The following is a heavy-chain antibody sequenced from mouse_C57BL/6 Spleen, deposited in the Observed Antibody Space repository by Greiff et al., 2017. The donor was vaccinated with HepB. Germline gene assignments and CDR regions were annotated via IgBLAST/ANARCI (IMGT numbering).Heavy chain of an antibody. CDR1: GFTFSSYG. V-gene: IGHV5-6*01. CDR3: ARQNWDVRYYFDY. J-gene: IGHJ2*01. Sequence: EVMLVESGGDLVKPGGSLKLSCAASGFTFSSYGMSWVRQTPDKRLEWVATISSGGSYTYYPDSVKGRFTISRDNAKNTLYLQMSSLKSEDTAMYYCARQNWDVRYYFDYWGQGTTLTVSS. D-gene: IGHD4-1*01. CDR2: ISSGGSYT.